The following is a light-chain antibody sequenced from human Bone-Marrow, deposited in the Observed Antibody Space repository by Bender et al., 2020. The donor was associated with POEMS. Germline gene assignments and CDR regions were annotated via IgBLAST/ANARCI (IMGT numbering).Light chain of an antibody. CDR1: NIGSKG. Sequence: SYVLTQPPSVSVAPGQTARITCGGYNIGSKGVHWYRQKPGQAPVVVVYDDSARPSGIPERFSGSNSGNTATLTISRVEAGDEADYYCQVWDRSSEHVVFGGGTKLTVL. CDR3: QVWDRSSEHVV. J-gene: IGLJ2*01. V-gene: IGLV3-21*02. CDR2: DDS.